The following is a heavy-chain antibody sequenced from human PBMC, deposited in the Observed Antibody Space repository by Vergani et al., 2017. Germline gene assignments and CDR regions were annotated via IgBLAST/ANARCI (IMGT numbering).Heavy chain of an antibody. D-gene: IGHD2-21*01. J-gene: IGHJ3*02. V-gene: IGHV3-48*01. CDR3: VRVLHTSYILGAFDI. CDR2: ISSSSSTI. Sequence: EVQLVESGGGLVQPGGSLRLSCAASGFTFSSYSMNWVRQAPGKGLEWVSYISSSSSTIYYADSVKGRFTISRDNAKNSLYLQMNSLRAEDTAVYYCVRVLHTSYILGAFDIWGQGIKVTVSS. CDR1: GFTFSSYS.